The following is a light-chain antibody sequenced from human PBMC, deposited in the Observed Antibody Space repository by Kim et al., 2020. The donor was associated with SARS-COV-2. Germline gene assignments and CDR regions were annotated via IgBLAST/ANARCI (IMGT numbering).Light chain of an antibody. CDR3: QQYNNWPPEYT. V-gene: IGKV3-15*01. Sequence: EIVMTQSPATLSVSPGERATLSCRASQSVSSNVAWYQQKPGQAPRLLIYGASIRATGIPARISGSGSGTEFTLTISSLQSEDFAVYYCQQYNNWPPEYTFGQGTKLEI. CDR2: GAS. CDR1: QSVSSN. J-gene: IGKJ2*01.